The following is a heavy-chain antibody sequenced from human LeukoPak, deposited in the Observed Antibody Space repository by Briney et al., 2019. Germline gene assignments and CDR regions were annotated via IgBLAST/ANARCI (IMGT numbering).Heavy chain of an antibody. CDR1: GFTFSSYS. V-gene: IGHV3-21*01. CDR2: ISSSSSYI. D-gene: IGHD3-10*01. CDR3: ARDARRVIQFDP. J-gene: IGHJ5*02. Sequence: PGGSLRLSCAASGFTFSSYSMNWVRQAPGKGLEWVSSISSSSSYIYYADSVKGRFTISRDNAKNSLYLQMNSLRAEDTAVYYCARDARRVIQFDPWGQGTLVTVSS.